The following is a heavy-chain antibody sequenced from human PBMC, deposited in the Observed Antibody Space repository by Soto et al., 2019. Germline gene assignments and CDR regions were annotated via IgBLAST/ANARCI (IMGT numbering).Heavy chain of an antibody. CDR1: GYSFSNFY. J-gene: IGHJ6*02. V-gene: IGHV1-46*01. CDR2: IDPSSGTT. Sequence: ASVKVSCKPSGYSFSNFYVHWVRQAPGQGLEWMGIIDPSSGTTSYTQKFQERVTMTRDTSMSTVYMELSRLRSEDTAVYYCARDRDIVVVPAARGYYGMDVWGQGTTVTVSS. D-gene: IGHD2-2*01. CDR3: ARDRDIVVVPAARGYYGMDV.